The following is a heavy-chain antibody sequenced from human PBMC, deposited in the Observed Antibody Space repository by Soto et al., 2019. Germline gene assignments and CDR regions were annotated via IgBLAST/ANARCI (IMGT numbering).Heavy chain of an antibody. CDR1: GFSLSTSGVG. CDR2: IYWDDDK. V-gene: IGHV2-5*02. J-gene: IGHJ5*02. Sequence: QITLKESGPTLVKPTQTLTLTCTFSGFSLSTSGVGVGWIRQPPGKALEWLALIYWDDDKRYSPSLKSRLTLTKDTSKNQVVLTMTNMDPVDTATYYCAHRPVAVATNWFDPWGQGTLVTVSS. D-gene: IGHD6-19*01. CDR3: AHRPVAVATNWFDP.